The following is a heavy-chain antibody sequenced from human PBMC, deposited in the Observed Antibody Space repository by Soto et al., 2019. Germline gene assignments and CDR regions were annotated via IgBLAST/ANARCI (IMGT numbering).Heavy chain of an antibody. V-gene: IGHV4-59*08. D-gene: IGHD3-9*01. Sequence: SETLSLTCTVSGGSISGYYWSWIRQSPGKGLEWIGSIYYSGSTNYNPSLRSRVTMSVDTSKNQFSLKLSSVTAADAALYYCARNYHLLTGYYHFDSWGQGTLVTVSS. CDR3: ARNYHLLTGYYHFDS. CDR1: GGSISGYY. CDR2: IYYSGST. J-gene: IGHJ4*02.